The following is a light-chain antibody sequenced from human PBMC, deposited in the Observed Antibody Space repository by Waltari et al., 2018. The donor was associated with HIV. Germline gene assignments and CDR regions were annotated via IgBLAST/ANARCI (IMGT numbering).Light chain of an antibody. Sequence: DIVLTQSPGTLSLSPGARASLSCRDSQRLNSAFLAWYQQTPGQAPRLRIHSASSRATAIPDRFSGSASETDFTLIISRLEAEDFAVYYCHHSDGSPTFGQGTTLEIK. CDR1: QRLNSAF. CDR3: HHSDGSPT. J-gene: IGKJ2*01. CDR2: SAS. V-gene: IGKV3-20*01.